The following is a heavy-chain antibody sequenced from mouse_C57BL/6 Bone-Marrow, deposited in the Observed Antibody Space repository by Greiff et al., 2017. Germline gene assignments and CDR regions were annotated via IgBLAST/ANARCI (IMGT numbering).Heavy chain of an antibody. V-gene: IGHV1-69*01. CDR3: ASSVSDYAAAGHLDY. J-gene: IGHJ2*01. CDR1: GYTFTSYW. D-gene: IGHD2-4*01. CDR2: IDPSDSYP. Sequence: QVQLQQPGAELVMPGASVKLSCKASGYTFTSYWMHWVKQRPGQGLEWIGEIDPSDSYPNYNQKFKGKSTLTVAKSSSTAYMQLRSLTSEDSAVYYCASSVSDYAAAGHLDYWGQGTTLTVSS.